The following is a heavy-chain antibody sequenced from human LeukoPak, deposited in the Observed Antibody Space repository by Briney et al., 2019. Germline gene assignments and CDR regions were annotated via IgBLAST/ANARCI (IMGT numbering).Heavy chain of an antibody. J-gene: IGHJ4*02. D-gene: IGHD6-19*01. CDR2: INPNDGGT. CDR1: GYTFTGYY. V-gene: IGHV1-2*02. CDR3: AKSSGYSSDMAQDY. Sequence: GSAVKVSCKASGYTFTGYYMHWVRQAPGQGLEWMGWINPNDGGTHYAQKFQGRVTMTRDTSITTAYMEVNRLRSDDTAVYFCAKSSGYSSDMAQDYWGQGTLLTVSS.